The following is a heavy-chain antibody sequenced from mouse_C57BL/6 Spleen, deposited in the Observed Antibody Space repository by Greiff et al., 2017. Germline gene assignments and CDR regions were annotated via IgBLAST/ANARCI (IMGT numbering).Heavy chain of an antibody. CDR1: GFTFSDYG. V-gene: IGHV5-17*01. Sequence: DVHLVESGGGLVKPGGSLKLSCAASGFTFSDYGMHWVRQAPEKGLEWVAYISSGSSTIYDADTVKGRFTISRDNAKNTLFLQMTSLRSEDTAMYYCARDYYGSSYLYYWGQGTTLTVSS. CDR3: ARDYYGSSYLYY. J-gene: IGHJ2*01. CDR2: ISSGSSTI. D-gene: IGHD1-1*01.